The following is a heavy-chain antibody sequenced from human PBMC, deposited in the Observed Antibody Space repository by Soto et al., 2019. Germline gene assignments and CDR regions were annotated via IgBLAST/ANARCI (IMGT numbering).Heavy chain of an antibody. D-gene: IGHD3-22*01. J-gene: IGHJ4*02. Sequence: QVQLVESGGGVVQPGRSLRLSCAASGFTFSSYAMHWVRQAPGKGLEWVAVISYEGSNKYYADSVKGRFTISRDNSKNTLYLQMNSLRAEDTAVYYCARERVVVLDYWGQGTLVTVSS. CDR1: GFTFSSYA. CDR2: ISYEGSNK. V-gene: IGHV3-30-3*01. CDR3: ARERVVVLDY.